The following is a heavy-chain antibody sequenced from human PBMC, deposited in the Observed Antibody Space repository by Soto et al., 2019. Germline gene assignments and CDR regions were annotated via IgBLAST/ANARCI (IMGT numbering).Heavy chain of an antibody. D-gene: IGHD3-3*02. CDR2: IIPLFRTP. CDR3: ARDNGRPQLGGNYYYITDV. V-gene: IGHV1-69*12. Sequence: QVQLVQSGAEVKEPGSSVKVSCQASGGTFSSSALSWVRQAPGQGLEWMGGIIPLFRTPDYAQQFQGRVTITADESTSTAYMELSSLRSEDTAIYYCARDNGRPQLGGNYYYITDVWGLGTTITVSS. J-gene: IGHJ6*02. CDR1: GGTFSSSA.